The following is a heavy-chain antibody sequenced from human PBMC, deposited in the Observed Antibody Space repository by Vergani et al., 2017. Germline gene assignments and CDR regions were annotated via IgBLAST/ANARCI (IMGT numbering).Heavy chain of an antibody. CDR3: AREVRGCSRTSCSPYYFDY. CDR2: ISAYNGNT. CDR1: GYTFTGYG. D-gene: IGHD2-2*01. V-gene: IGHV1-18*01. J-gene: IGHJ4*02. Sequence: VQLVQSGAEVKKPGASVKVSCKASGYTFTGYGITWVRQAPGQGLGWMGWISAYNGNTDYEQNLQDRVTMTTDTSTNTAYMELRSLRSDDTAVYYCAREVRGCSRTSCSPYYFDYWSQGTLVTVSS.